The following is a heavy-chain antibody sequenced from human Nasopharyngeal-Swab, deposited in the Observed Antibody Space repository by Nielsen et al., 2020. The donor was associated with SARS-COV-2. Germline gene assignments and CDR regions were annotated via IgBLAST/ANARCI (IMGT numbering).Heavy chain of an antibody. CDR3: ARGRGVAAQNWFDP. V-gene: IGHV4-34*01. CDR2: INHSGST. D-gene: IGHD6-6*01. CDR1: GGSFSGYY. J-gene: IGHJ5*02. Sequence: SETLSLTCAVYGGSFSGYYWSWIRQPPGKGLEWIGEINHSGSTNYNPSLKSRVTISVDTSKNQFSLKLSSATAADTAVYYCARGRGVAAQNWFDPWGQGTLVTVSS.